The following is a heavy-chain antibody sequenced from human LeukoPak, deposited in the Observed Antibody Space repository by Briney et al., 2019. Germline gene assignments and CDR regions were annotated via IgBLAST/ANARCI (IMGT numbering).Heavy chain of an antibody. CDR3: ARDQYDSSGYYGSHFQH. CDR1: GFTFSSYA. J-gene: IGHJ1*01. Sequence: GGSLRLSCAASGFTFSSYAMHWVRQAPGKGLEWVAVISYDGSNKYYADSVKGRFTISRDNSKNTLYLQMNSLRAEDTAVYYCARDQYDSSGYYGSHFQHWGQGTLVTVSS. V-gene: IGHV3-30*04. D-gene: IGHD3-22*01. CDR2: ISYDGSNK.